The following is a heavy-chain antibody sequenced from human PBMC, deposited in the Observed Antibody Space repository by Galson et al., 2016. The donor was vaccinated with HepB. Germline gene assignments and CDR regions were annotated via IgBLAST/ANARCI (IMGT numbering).Heavy chain of an antibody. CDR1: GGSISSGPYY. CDR2: ISNSGTT. CDR3: ARGDVVVRFLGWFFHEGWFDP. J-gene: IGHJ5*02. V-gene: IGHV4-31*03. D-gene: IGHD3-3*01. Sequence: TLSLTCTVSGGSISSGPYYWSWIRQHPGKGLEWIGYISNSGTTYYNPSLKSRVTISVDTSKNQFSLRLSSVTAADTAVYYCARGDVVVRFLGWFFHEGWFDPWGQGTLVTVSS.